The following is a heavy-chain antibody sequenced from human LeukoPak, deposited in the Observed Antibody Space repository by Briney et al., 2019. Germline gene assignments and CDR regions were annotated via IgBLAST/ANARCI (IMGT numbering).Heavy chain of an antibody. CDR2: ISSSSSYI. J-gene: IGHJ4*02. Sequence: GGSLRLSCAASGFTFSSYSMNWVRQAPGKGLEWVSSISSSSSYIYYADSVKGRFTISRDNAKNSLYLQMNSLRAEDTAVYYCARESSSGWYYGNDYWGQGTLVTVSS. V-gene: IGHV3-21*01. CDR3: ARESSSGWYYGNDY. D-gene: IGHD6-19*01. CDR1: GFTFSSYS.